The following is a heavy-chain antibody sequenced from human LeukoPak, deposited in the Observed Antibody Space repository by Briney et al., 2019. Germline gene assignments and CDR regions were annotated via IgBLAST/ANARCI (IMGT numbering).Heavy chain of an antibody. CDR2: ISYDGSNK. J-gene: IGHJ6*02. V-gene: IGHV3-30*03. CDR3: ARERRSIAASYGMDV. Sequence: GGSLRLSCAASGFTFSTFGMHWVRQAPGKGLEWVAVISYDGSNKYYGDSVKGRFTISRDNSKNTLYLQMNSLRAEDTAVYYCARERRSIAASYGMDVWGQGTTVTVSS. D-gene: IGHD6-13*01. CDR1: GFTFSTFG.